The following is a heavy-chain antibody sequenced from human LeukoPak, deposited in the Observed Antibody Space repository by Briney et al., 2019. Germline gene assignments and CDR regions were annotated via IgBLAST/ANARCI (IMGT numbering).Heavy chain of an antibody. J-gene: IGHJ4*02. CDR2: ISSGSSYI. CDR1: GFTFNSYT. D-gene: IGHD6-19*01. V-gene: IGHV3-21*01. CDR3: ARVSAHAGIAVAASDY. Sequence: GGSLRLSCTASGFTFNSYTFNWVRQAPGKGLEWVSSISSGSSYIYYADSVKGRFTISRDNAKNSLYLQMNGLRAEDTAVYYCARVSAHAGIAVAASDYWGQGTLVTVSS.